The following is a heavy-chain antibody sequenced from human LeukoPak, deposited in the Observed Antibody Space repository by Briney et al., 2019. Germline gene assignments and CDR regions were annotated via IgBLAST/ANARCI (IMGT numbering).Heavy chain of an antibody. CDR2: MQSGGDT. J-gene: IGHJ4*02. D-gene: IGHD3-3*01. CDR1: GGSVSGYF. V-gene: IGHV3-66*02. Sequence: GGSLRLPCAASGGSVSGYFVSWVRQAPGKGLEWVSVMQSGGDTYYSDSVKGRFTVSRDTSLNTLYLQMNSLRPEDTAVYYCAKEGFYTFENWGQGTLVAVSS. CDR3: AKEGFYTFEN.